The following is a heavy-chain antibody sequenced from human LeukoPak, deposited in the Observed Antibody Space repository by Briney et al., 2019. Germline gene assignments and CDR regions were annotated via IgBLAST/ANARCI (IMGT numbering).Heavy chain of an antibody. D-gene: IGHD2-15*01. V-gene: IGHV3-74*01. CDR1: GFTFSSYW. Sequence: GGSLRLSCAASGFTFSSYWMHWVRQVPGKGLVWVSRITSEGSSTSYADSVKGRFTISRDNAKNTLYLQMDSLRAEDTAVYYCARGSSVVALDWGQGTLVTVSS. J-gene: IGHJ4*02. CDR3: ARGSSVVALD. CDR2: ITSEGSST.